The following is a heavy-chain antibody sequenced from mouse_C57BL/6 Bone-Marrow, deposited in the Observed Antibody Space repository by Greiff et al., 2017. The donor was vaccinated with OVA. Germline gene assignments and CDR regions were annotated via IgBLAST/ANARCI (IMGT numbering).Heavy chain of an antibody. D-gene: IGHD1-1*01. CDR3: ARGEDYYGSPYYFDY. V-gene: IGHV1-50*01. CDR2: IDPSDSYT. CDR1: GSTFTSYW. Sequence: QVQLQQPGAELVKPGASVKLSCKASGSTFTSYWMQWVKQRPGQGLEWIGEIDPSDSYTNYNQKFKGKATLTVDTSSSTAYLQLSSLTSEDSAVYYCARGEDYYGSPYYFDYWGQGTTLTVSS. J-gene: IGHJ2*01.